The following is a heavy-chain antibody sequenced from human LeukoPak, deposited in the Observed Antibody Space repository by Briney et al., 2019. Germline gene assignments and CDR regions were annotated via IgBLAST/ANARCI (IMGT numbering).Heavy chain of an antibody. CDR2: INHSGST. CDR3: ARGSDTAAGLY. CDR1: GGSITTHY. Sequence: SETLSLTCAVSGGSITTHYWSWIRQPPGKGLEWIGEINHSGSTNYNPSLKSRVSISVDSSKNQFSLKVSSVTAADTAVYYCARGSDTAAGLYWGQGTLVTVSS. D-gene: IGHD6-13*01. V-gene: IGHV4-34*01. J-gene: IGHJ4*02.